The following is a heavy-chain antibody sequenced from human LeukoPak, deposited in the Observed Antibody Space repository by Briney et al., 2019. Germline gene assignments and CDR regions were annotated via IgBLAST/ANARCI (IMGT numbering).Heavy chain of an antibody. D-gene: IGHD2-21*02. CDR2: IYPGDSDT. CDR3: ARPRYGSCGGDCYAFDI. CDR1: GYSFTSYW. V-gene: IGHV5-51*01. J-gene: IGHJ3*02. Sequence: GESLKISCKGSGYSFTSYWIGWVRQMPGQGLEWMGIIYPGDSDTRYSPSFQGQVTISADKSISTAYLQWSSLKASDTAMYYCARPRYGSCGGDCYAFDIWGQGTMVTVSS.